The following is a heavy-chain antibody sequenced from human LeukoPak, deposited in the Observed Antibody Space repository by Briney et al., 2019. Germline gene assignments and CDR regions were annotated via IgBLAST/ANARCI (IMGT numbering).Heavy chain of an antibody. V-gene: IGHV4-59*01. CDR3: ARGVEFPCSGGSCYWGLHWFDP. D-gene: IGHD2-15*01. Sequence: SETLSLTCTVSGGSISSYYWSWIRQPPGKGLEWIGYIYYSGSTNYNPSLKSRVTISVDTSKNQFSLELSSVTAADTAVYYCARGVEFPCSGGSCYWGLHWFDPWGQGTLVTVSS. CDR2: IYYSGST. CDR1: GGSISSYY. J-gene: IGHJ5*02.